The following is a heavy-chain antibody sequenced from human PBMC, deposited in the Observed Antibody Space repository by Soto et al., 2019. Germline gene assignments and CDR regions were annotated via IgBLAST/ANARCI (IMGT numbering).Heavy chain of an antibody. V-gene: IGHV3-53*01. CDR1: GFTVSSNY. D-gene: IGHD6-25*01. Sequence: GGSLRLSCAASGFTVSSNYMSWVRQAPGKGLEWVSVIYSGGSTYYAGSVKGRFTISRDNSKNTLYLQMNSLRAEDTAVYYCANLEQRLVQFFDYWGQVTLVTVS. CDR2: IYSGGST. CDR3: ANLEQRLVQFFDY. J-gene: IGHJ4*02.